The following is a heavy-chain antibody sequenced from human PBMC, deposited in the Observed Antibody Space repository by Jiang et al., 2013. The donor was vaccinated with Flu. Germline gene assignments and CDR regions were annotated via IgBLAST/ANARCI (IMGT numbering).Heavy chain of an antibody. CDR3: TRDGSTLFGVVTKYY. CDR1: GFTFGDYD. Sequence: GGWVQPGRSLRLSCTGSGFTFGDYDMSWVRQAPGKGLEWVGFLRSKPFGGTTEYAASVKGRFTISRDDSKNIAYLQMNSLKTEDTAVYYCTRDGSTLFGVVTKYYWGLGTLVTVSS. V-gene: IGHV3-49*04. D-gene: IGHD3-3*01. J-gene: IGHJ4*02. CDR2: LRSKPFGGTT.